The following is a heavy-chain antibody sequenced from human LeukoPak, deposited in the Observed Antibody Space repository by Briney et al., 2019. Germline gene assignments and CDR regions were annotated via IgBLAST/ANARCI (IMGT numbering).Heavy chain of an antibody. CDR2: INAGNGNT. V-gene: IGHV1-3*01. Sequence: ASVKVSCKASGYTFTSYAMHWVRQAPGQRLEWMGWINAGNGNTKYSQKFQGRVTITRDTSASTAYMELSSLRSEDTAVYYCARAHYYYDSRGYYGMDVWGQGTTVTVSS. CDR1: GYTFTSYA. CDR3: ARAHYYYDSRGYYGMDV. D-gene: IGHD3-22*01. J-gene: IGHJ6*02.